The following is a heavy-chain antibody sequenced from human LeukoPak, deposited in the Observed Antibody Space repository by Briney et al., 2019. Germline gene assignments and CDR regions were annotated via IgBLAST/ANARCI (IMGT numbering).Heavy chain of an antibody. V-gene: IGHV1-2*02. CDR2: INPNSGGT. J-gene: IGHJ6*03. CDR3: ARAGYDFWSGYYWGDYYYMDV. CDR1: GYTFTGYY. D-gene: IGHD3-3*01. Sequence: GASVKVSCKASGYTFTGYYMDWVRQAPGQGLEWMGWINPNSGGTNYAQKFQGRVTMTRDTSISTAYMELSRLRSDDTAVYYCARAGYDFWSGYYWGDYYYMDVWGKGTTVTVSS.